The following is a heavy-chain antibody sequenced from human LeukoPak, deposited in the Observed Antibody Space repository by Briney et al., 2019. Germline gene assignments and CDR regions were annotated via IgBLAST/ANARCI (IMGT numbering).Heavy chain of an antibody. V-gene: IGHV3-64*01. CDR1: GFTFTGYY. D-gene: IGHD3-10*01. CDR2: ITDSGSST. Sequence: GGSLRLSCAASGFTFTGYYLHWVRQTPGKGLEYISTITDSGSSTYHTNSVRGRFTISRDNSKNTLYLQMGSLRTEDTAVYYCARLTRYFGSAMYYFDDWGQGTLVTVSS. CDR3: ARLTRYFGSAMYYFDD. J-gene: IGHJ4*02.